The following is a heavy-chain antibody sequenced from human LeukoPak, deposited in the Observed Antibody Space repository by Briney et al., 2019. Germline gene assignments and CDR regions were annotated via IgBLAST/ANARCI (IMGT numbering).Heavy chain of an antibody. D-gene: IGHD6-13*01. CDR3: AKVMDGQQLVLGYFDY. V-gene: IGHV3-23*01. CDR1: GFTFSSYA. CDR2: ISGSGGST. J-gene: IGHJ4*02. Sequence: PGGSLRLSCAASGFTFSSYAMSWVRQAPGKGLEWVSAISGSGGSTYYADSVKGRFTISRDNSKNTLYLQMNSLRAEDTAVYYCAKVMDGQQLVLGYFDYWGQGTLVTVSS.